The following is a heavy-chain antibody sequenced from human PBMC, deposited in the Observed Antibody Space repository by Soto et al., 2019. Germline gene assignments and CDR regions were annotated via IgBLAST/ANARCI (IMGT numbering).Heavy chain of an antibody. CDR3: ARNGDSTYYYYGMDV. CDR2: IIPIFGTA. J-gene: IGHJ6*02. V-gene: IGHV1-69*13. D-gene: IGHD4-17*01. CDR1: WGTFNSYA. Sequence: GAPVEVSCKGSWGTFNSYAISWVRQAPVQWLEWMGGIIPIFGTANYAQKFQGRVTITADESSSTAYMELSSLRSEDTAVYYCARNGDSTYYYYGMDVWGQGTTVTVSS.